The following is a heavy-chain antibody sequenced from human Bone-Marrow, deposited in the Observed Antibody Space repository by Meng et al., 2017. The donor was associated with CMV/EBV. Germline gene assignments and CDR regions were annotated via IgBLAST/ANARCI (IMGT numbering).Heavy chain of an antibody. D-gene: IGHD2-2*01. Sequence: GESLKISGKGSGYSFTSYWIGWVRQMPGKGLEWMGIIYPGDSDTRYSPSFQGQVTISADKSISTAYLQWSSLKASDTAMYYCARHPHYCSSTSCYSSGVSSFGAFDSWGQGTMVTGSS. V-gene: IGHV5-51*01. CDR3: ARHPHYCSSTSCYSSGVSSFGAFDS. CDR2: IYPGDSDT. J-gene: IGHJ3*02. CDR1: GYSFTSYW.